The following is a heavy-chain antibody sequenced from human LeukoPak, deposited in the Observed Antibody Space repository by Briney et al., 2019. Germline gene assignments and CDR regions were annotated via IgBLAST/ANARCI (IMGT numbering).Heavy chain of an antibody. Sequence: SETLSLTCAVSGASISSSNWWSWVRQPPGKGLEWIGEIYHSGSTNYNPSLKSRVTISVDKSKNQFSLKLSSVTAADTAVYYCARSAGGVWAAFDMWGPGTVVTVSS. CDR2: IYHSGST. D-gene: IGHD1-26*01. CDR1: GASISSSNW. J-gene: IGHJ3*02. CDR3: ARSAGGVWAAFDM. V-gene: IGHV4-4*02.